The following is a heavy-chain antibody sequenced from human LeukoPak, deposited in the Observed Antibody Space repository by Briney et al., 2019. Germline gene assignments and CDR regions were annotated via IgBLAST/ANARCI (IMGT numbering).Heavy chain of an antibody. V-gene: IGHV4-38-2*02. Sequence: PSGTLSLTCTVSGYSISSGYYWGWIRQPPGKGLEWIGSIYHSGSTYYNPSLKSRVTISVDTSKNQFSLKLSSVTAADTAVYYCARHYSSSWYELASNWFDPWGQGTLVTVSS. CDR2: IYHSGST. J-gene: IGHJ5*02. CDR3: ARHYSSSWYELASNWFDP. CDR1: GYSISSGYY. D-gene: IGHD6-13*01.